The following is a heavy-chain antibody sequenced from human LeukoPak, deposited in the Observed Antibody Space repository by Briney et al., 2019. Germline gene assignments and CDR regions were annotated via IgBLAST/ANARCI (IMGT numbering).Heavy chain of an antibody. D-gene: IGHD1-26*01. Sequence: KASETLSLTCAVSGYSISSGYYWGWIRQPPGKGLEWIGSIYHSGSTYYNPSLKSRVTISVGTSKNQFSLKLSSVTAADTAVYYCARDYDATKDYYYYYMDVWGKGTTVTVSS. J-gene: IGHJ6*03. CDR2: IYHSGST. V-gene: IGHV4-38-2*02. CDR3: ARDYDATKDYYYYYMDV. CDR1: GYSISSGYY.